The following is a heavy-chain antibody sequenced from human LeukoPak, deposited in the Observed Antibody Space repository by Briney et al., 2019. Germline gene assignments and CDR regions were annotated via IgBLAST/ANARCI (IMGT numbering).Heavy chain of an antibody. V-gene: IGHV3-23*01. CDR2: ISASGGYT. J-gene: IGHJ4*02. CDR1: GFTFSSYG. CDR3: AKEAGSGWSYFDC. D-gene: IGHD6-19*01. Sequence: GGSLRLSCAASGFTFSSYGMSWVRQAPGKGLEWVSGISASGGYTYYADSVRGRFTVSRDSSKNTLYLQLNSLRAEDTAVYSCAKEAGSGWSYFDCWGQGTLVTVSS.